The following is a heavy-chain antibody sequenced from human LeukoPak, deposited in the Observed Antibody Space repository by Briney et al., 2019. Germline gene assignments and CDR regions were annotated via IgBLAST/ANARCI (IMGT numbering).Heavy chain of an antibody. CDR1: GYTFTSYG. D-gene: IGHD2-8*01. CDR2: ISAYNGNT. V-gene: IGHV1-18*01. CDR3: AREYCTNGVCYQEDY. J-gene: IGHJ4*02. Sequence: GASVKVSCKASGYTFTSYGISWVRQAPGQGLEWMGWISAYNGNTNYAQKLQGRVTMTTDTSTSTAYMELRSLRSDDTAVYYCAREYCTNGVCYQEDYWGQGTLVTVSS.